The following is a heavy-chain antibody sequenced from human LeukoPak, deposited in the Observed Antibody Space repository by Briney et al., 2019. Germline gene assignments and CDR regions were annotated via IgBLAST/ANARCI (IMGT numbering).Heavy chain of an antibody. J-gene: IGHJ6*03. CDR3: ARDLKQQLASYYYYYMDV. CDR2: IYTSGST. V-gene: IGHV4-4*07. CDR1: GGSISSYY. D-gene: IGHD6-13*01. Sequence: PSETLSLTCTVSGGSISSYYWSWIRQPAGKGLEWIGRIYTSGSTNYNPSLKSRVTMSVDTSKNQFSLKLSSVTAADTAVYYCARDLKQQLASYYYYYMDVWGKGTTVTVSS.